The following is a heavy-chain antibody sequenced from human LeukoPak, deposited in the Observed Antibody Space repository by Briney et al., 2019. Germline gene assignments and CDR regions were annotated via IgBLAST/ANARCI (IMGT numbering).Heavy chain of an antibody. J-gene: IGHJ5*02. D-gene: IGHD6-13*01. V-gene: IGHV4-59*12. Sequence: SETLSLTCTVSGGSISSYYWSWIRQPPGKGLEWIGYIYYSGSTNYNPSLKSRVTISVDTSKNQFSLKLSSVTAADTAVYYCARNGYSSSWRNNWFDPWGQGTLVTVSS. CDR1: GGSISSYY. CDR2: IYYSGST. CDR3: ARNGYSSSWRNNWFDP.